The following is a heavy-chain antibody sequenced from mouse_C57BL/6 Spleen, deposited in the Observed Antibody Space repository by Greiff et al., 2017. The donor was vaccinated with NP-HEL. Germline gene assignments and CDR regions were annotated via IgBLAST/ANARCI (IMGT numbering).Heavy chain of an antibody. Sequence: QVQLKESGPELVKPGASVKISCKASGYAFSSSWMNWVKQRPGKGLEWIGRIYPGDGDTNYNEKFKSKATLTVDTSSSTAYMQLSSLTSEDSAVYYCARYYDYDYAMDYWGQGTSVTVSS. V-gene: IGHV1-82*01. CDR2: IYPGDGDT. J-gene: IGHJ4*01. D-gene: IGHD2-4*01. CDR3: ARYYDYDYAMDY. CDR1: GYAFSSSW.